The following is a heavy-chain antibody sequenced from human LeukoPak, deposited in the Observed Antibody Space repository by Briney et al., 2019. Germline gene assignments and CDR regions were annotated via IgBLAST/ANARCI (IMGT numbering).Heavy chain of an antibody. J-gene: IGHJ4*02. V-gene: IGHV3-23*01. CDR3: VKLVADTTNNHFDC. CDR1: GFTFSSYA. Sequence: PGGSLRLSCAASGFTFSSYAMSWVRQAPGKGLEWVSAISGSGGSTYYADSVKGRFTISRGNSKNMLYLQMSSLRAEDTAVYYCVKLVADTTNNHFDCWGQGALVTVSS. D-gene: IGHD1-26*01. CDR2: ISGSGGST.